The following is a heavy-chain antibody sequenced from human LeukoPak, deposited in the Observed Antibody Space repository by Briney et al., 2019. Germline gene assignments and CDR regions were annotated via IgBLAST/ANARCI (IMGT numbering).Heavy chain of an antibody. CDR3: ARGLGGYDILTGRALDYYGMDV. Sequence: AAVKVSCKASGYTFTSYGISWVRQPPGQGLEWMGWISAYNGNTNYAQKLQGRVTMTTDTSTSTAYMELRSLRSDDTAVYYCARGLGGYDILTGRALDYYGMDVWGQGTTVTVSS. D-gene: IGHD3-9*01. V-gene: IGHV1-18*01. J-gene: IGHJ6*02. CDR2: ISAYNGNT. CDR1: GYTFTSYG.